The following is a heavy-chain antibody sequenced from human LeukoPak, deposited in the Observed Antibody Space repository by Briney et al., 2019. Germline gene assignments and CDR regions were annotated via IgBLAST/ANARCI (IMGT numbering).Heavy chain of an antibody. CDR3: AXGGAXSSGWFYYYHYYGMDV. J-gene: IGHJ6*02. D-gene: IGHD6-19*01. CDR2: ISGSGGST. Sequence: AGGSLRLSCAASGFTFSSYAMSWVRQAPGKGLEWVSAISGSGGSTYYADSVKGRFTISRDNSKNTLYLQMNSLRAEDTAVYYCAXGGAXSSGWFYYYHYYGMDVWGQGTTVTVSS. CDR1: GFTFSSYA. V-gene: IGHV3-23*01.